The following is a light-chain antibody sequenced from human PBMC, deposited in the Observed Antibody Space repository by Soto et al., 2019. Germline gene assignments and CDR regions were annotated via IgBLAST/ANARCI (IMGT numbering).Light chain of an antibody. CDR1: QSVSSNY. CDR3: QQYGSSRWT. V-gene: IGKV3-20*01. CDR2: GAS. J-gene: IGKJ1*01. Sequence: EIVLTQSPGTLSLSPGERATLSCRASQSVSSNYLAWYQQKPGQAPRLLIYGASSRATGIPDRFSGSGSGTDFTRTISTLEPEDFAVYYCQQYGSSRWTFGQGTKVEI.